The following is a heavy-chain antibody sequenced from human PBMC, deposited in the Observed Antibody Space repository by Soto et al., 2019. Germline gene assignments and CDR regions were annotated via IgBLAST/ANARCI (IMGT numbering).Heavy chain of an antibody. D-gene: IGHD3-3*01. Sequence: SVKVSCKASGGSFGNSAINWVRQTPGRGLEWLGGFIPVYRTLNYAQKFQGRVTITADESTGTAYMTLSSLASDDTAVYYCATGVIWIGYFTVDSWGQGTRVTVSS. CDR2: FIPVYRTL. CDR3: ATGVIWIGYFTVDS. J-gene: IGHJ4*02. V-gene: IGHV1-69*13. CDR1: GGSFGNSA.